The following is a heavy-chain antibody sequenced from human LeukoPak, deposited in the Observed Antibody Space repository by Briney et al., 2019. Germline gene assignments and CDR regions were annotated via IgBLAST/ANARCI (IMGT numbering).Heavy chain of an antibody. CDR2: IRYDGIDK. D-gene: IGHD5-24*01. V-gene: IGHV3-30*02. CDR3: ALSHNYGLFDV. CDR1: GVIFSNYD. J-gene: IGHJ3*01. Sequence: GGSLRLSCAVSGVIFSNYDIQWIRQVPGKGLTWLSLIRYDGIDKYYADSVKGRFTASRDKAKNTVYLQTNSLRTEDTALYYCALSHNYGLFDVWGHGTMVSVSS.